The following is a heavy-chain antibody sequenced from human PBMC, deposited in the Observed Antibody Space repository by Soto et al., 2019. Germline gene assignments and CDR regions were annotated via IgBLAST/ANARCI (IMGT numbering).Heavy chain of an antibody. D-gene: IGHD4-17*01. Sequence: QVQLQESGPGLVKPSQTLSLTCTVSGGSISSGGYYWSWIRQHPGKGLEWIGYIYYSGSTYYNPSIKSRVTITVDTAKNQFSLKLSSVTAEDTAVYYCATTVTTFFDYWGQGTLVTVSS. CDR2: IYYSGST. V-gene: IGHV4-31*03. CDR1: GGSISSGGYY. CDR3: ATTVTTFFDY. J-gene: IGHJ4*02.